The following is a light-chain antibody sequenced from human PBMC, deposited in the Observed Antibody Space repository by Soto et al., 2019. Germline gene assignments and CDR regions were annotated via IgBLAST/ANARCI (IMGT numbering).Light chain of an antibody. CDR1: QSVSRW. Sequence: DIQMTQSPSTLSASVGDRVTIACRAGQSVSRWLAWYQQKPGKAPKILIYEASSLERGVPSRFSASGSETEFSLTISSLQPDDSATYYCQQYEVYPWTFGQGTKVEI. J-gene: IGKJ1*01. V-gene: IGKV1-5*01. CDR3: QQYEVYPWT. CDR2: EAS.